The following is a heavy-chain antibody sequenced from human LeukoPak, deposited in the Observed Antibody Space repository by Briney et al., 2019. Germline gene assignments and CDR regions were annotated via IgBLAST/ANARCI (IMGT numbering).Heavy chain of an antibody. Sequence: GGSLRLSCAASGFPFSSYAMSWVRQAPGKGLEWVSAISGSGGSTYYADSVKGRFTISRDNSKNTLYLQMNSLRAEDTAVYYCANPPVVIAVAGTSDYWGQGTLVTVSS. CDR3: ANPPVVIAVAGTSDY. D-gene: IGHD6-19*01. J-gene: IGHJ4*02. CDR2: ISGSGGST. CDR1: GFPFSSYA. V-gene: IGHV3-23*01.